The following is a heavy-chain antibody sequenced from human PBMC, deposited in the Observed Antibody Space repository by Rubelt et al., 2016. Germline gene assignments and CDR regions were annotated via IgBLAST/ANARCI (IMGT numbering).Heavy chain of an antibody. J-gene: IGHJ5*02. D-gene: IGHD3-3*01. CDR2: INPSGGST. CDR1: GYTFTGYY. CDR3: ARSPRYDFEDNWFDP. Sequence: QVQLVQSGAEVKKPGASVKVSCKASGYTFTGYYMHWVRQAPGQGLEWMGWINPSGGSTSYAQKFQGRVTMTRETSTSTVYMELSSLRSEDTAVYYCARSPRYDFEDNWFDPWGQGTLVTVSS. V-gene: IGHV1-46*01.